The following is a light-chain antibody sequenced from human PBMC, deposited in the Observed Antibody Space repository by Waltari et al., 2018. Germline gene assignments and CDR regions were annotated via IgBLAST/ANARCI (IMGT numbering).Light chain of an antibody. Sequence: QSVLTQPPSVSAAPGQKVTISCSGNSSNIGNNYVSWYQQIAGTAPKLLIYENDNRPSWTPARFSGSKSATSATLGITGLQTGNEADYYCGAWDSSLSAVFGTGTKVTVL. J-gene: IGLJ1*01. V-gene: IGLV1-51*02. CDR3: GAWDSSLSAV. CDR2: END. CDR1: SSNIGNNY.